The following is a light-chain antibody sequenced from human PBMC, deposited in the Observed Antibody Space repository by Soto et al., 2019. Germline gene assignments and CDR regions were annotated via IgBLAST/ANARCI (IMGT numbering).Light chain of an antibody. V-gene: IGKV1-39*01. CDR2: AAS. CDR1: QSISSY. CDR3: QQSYSTPRT. J-gene: IGKJ1*01. Sequence: QMTQSRASLSASVGYRVTITCRASQSISSYLNWYQQKPGKAPKLLIYAASSLQSGVPSRFSGSGSGTDFTLTISSLQPEDFATYYCQQSYSTPRTFGQGTKVDIK.